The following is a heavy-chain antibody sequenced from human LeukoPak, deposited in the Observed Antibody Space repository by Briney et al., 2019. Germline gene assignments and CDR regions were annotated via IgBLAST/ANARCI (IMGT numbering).Heavy chain of an antibody. Sequence: SGPTLVNPTQTLTLTCTFSGFSLSTSGVRVSWIRQPPGKALEWLARIDWDDDKFYSTSLKTRLTISKDTSKNQVVLTMTNMDPVDTATYYCARSPYCSSTSCYTYFDYWGQGTLVTVSS. CDR1: GFSLSTSGVR. V-gene: IGHV2-70*04. D-gene: IGHD2-2*02. CDR3: ARSPYCSSTSCYTYFDY. J-gene: IGHJ4*02. CDR2: IDWDDDK.